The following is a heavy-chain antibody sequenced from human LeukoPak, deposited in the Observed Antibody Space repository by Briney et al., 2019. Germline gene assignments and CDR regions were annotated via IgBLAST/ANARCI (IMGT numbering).Heavy chain of an antibody. Sequence: PGGSLRLSCAASGFTFSSYWMSWVRQAPGKGLEWVANIKQDGSEKYYVDPVKGRFTISRDNAKNSLYLQMNSLRAEDTAVYYCARGNSMVRGVRAYYYYYMDVWGKGTTVTISS. CDR2: IKQDGSEK. CDR3: ARGNSMVRGVRAYYYYYMDV. CDR1: GFTFSSYW. D-gene: IGHD3-10*01. J-gene: IGHJ6*03. V-gene: IGHV3-7*01.